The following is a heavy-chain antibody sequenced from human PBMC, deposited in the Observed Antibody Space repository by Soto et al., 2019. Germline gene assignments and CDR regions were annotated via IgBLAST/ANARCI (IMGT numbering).Heavy chain of an antibody. D-gene: IGHD6-25*01. J-gene: IGHJ6*02. V-gene: IGHV3-30*03. CDR3: ARGGTYGMDV. CDR1: GFTISNYG. CDR2: ILYGGTKE. Sequence: GGSLRLSCAASGFTISNYGMHWVRQAPGKGLEWVAVILYGGTKEYYSDSVKGRFTISRDNSKDRLYLQMSSLRREDTGVYFCARGGTYGMDVWGQGTTVTVSS.